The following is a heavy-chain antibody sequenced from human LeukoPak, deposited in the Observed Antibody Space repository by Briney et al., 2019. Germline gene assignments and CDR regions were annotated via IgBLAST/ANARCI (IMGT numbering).Heavy chain of an antibody. Sequence: PGGSLRLSCADSGFTFSSYAMSSVRQAPGKGLEWVSAISGSGGSTYYADSVKGRFTISRDNSKNTLYLQMKSLRAEDTAVYYCAKGKDWVDYWGQGTLVTVSS. CDR3: AKGKDWVDY. CDR2: ISGSGGST. CDR1: GFTFSSYA. J-gene: IGHJ4*02. V-gene: IGHV3-23*01. D-gene: IGHD2-21*01.